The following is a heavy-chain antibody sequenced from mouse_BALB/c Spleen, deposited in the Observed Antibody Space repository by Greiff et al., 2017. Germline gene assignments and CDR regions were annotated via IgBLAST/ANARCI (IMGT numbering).Heavy chain of an antibody. CDR3: ARETTVDYFDY. Sequence: EVMLVESGPGLVKPSQSLSLTCTVTGYSITSDYAWNWIRQFPGNKLEWMGYISYSGSTSYNPSLKSRISITRDTSKNQFFLQLNSVTTEDTATYYCARETTVDYFDYWGQGTTLTVSS. CDR1: GYSITSDYA. V-gene: IGHV3-2*02. D-gene: IGHD1-1*01. CDR2: ISYSGST. J-gene: IGHJ2*01.